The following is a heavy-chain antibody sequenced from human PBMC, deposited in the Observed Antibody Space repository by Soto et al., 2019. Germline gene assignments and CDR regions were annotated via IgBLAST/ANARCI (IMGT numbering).Heavy chain of an antibody. J-gene: IGHJ5*02. CDR3: ARSGMVRGNVPNWFHP. CDR1: GYTFTSYG. CDR2: ISAYNGNT. D-gene: IGHD3-10*01. V-gene: IGHV1-18*01. Sequence: GASVKVSCKASGYTFTSYGISWVRQAPGQGLEWMGWISAYNGNTNYAQKLQGRVTMTTDTSTKTAYMELRSLRSDDTAVYYCARSGMVRGNVPNWFHPWGQGTLVTVSS.